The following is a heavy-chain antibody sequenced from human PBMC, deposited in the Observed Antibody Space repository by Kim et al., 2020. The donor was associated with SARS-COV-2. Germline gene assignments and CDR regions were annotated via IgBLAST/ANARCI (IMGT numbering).Heavy chain of an antibody. D-gene: IGHD6-19*01. V-gene: IGHV4-59*01. CDR1: GGSISSYY. CDR2: IYYSGST. Sequence: SETLSLTCTVSGGSISSYYWSWIRQPPGKGLEWIGYIYYSGSTNYNPSLKSRVTISVDTSKNQFSLKLSSVTAADTAVYYCARAGYSSGWLDAFDIWGQGTMVTVSS. J-gene: IGHJ3*02. CDR3: ARAGYSSGWLDAFDI.